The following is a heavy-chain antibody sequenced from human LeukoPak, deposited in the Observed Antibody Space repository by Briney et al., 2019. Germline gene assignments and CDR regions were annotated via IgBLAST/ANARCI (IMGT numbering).Heavy chain of an antibody. D-gene: IGHD2-2*01. V-gene: IGHV1-69*01. CDR2: ILPIFRMT. CDR3: GICSSTWSGDSPDS. Sequence: ASVKVSCKASGGTFRNYPISWVRQPPAQGLEWMGGILPIFRMTNYAEKFQGRVAITADESTTTPYLELSILRSEDTAVYCCGICSSTWSGDSPDSWGQGSLVTVSS. J-gene: IGHJ4*02. CDR1: GGTFRNYP.